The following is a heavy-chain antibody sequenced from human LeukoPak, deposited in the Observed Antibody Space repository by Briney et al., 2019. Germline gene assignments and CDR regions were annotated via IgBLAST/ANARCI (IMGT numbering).Heavy chain of an antibody. CDR3: AKGNGYSYGRYYFDY. Sequence: PGGSLRLSCAASGFTFISYAMGWVRQAPGKGLEWFSAITASGGNTYYADSVKGRVTISRDNSKNTLYLQVNSLRAEDTAVYYCAKGNGYSYGRYYFDYWGQGTLVTVSS. D-gene: IGHD5-18*01. J-gene: IGHJ4*02. V-gene: IGHV3-23*01. CDR1: GFTFISYA. CDR2: ITASGGNT.